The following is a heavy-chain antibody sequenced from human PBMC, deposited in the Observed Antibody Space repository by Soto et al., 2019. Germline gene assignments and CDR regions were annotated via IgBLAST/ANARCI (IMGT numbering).Heavy chain of an antibody. V-gene: IGHV3-9*01. CDR2: ISRDSGSN. D-gene: IGHD3-10*02. Sequence: GGSLRLSCTASGFTFADYAMHWVRQAPGRGPEWVSGISRDSGSNMYVDSVKGGFTISRDNARDSLYLEMSSLRLEDTAFYFSAKAVGSTSSMLASWFVPWGQATRVTVSS. J-gene: IGHJ5*02. CDR1: GFTFADYA. CDR3: AKAVGSTSSMLASWFVP.